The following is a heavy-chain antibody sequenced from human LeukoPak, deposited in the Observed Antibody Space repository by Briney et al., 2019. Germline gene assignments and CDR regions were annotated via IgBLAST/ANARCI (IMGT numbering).Heavy chain of an antibody. Sequence: PGGSLRLSCAASGFTFSSYWMHWVRQAPGKGLVWVSRIKSDGTYTDYAGSVKGRFTISRDNAKNTLYLQMDSLRAEDTAVYYCASALPGIAVAGPPLGYWGQGTLVTVSS. CDR1: GFTFSSYW. D-gene: IGHD6-19*01. V-gene: IGHV3-74*01. CDR3: ASALPGIAVAGPPLGY. CDR2: IKSDGTYT. J-gene: IGHJ4*02.